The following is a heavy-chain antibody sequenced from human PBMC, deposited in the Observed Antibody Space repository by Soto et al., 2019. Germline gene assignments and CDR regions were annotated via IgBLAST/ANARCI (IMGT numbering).Heavy chain of an antibody. V-gene: IGHV1-69*06. CDR2: IIPIFRAP. D-gene: IGHD6-19*01. CDR1: GGSFSSYA. Sequence: QVQLVQSGAEVKKPGSSVKVSCKASGGSFSSYAISWVRQAPVQGLEWMVGIIPIFRAPTYAQKFQGRVTIIADKSTSAAYKEMSSLRSEDKALYYCARADPVPGNHSFEIWGQGTLVPVSS. J-gene: IGHJ3*02. CDR3: ARADPVPGNHSFEI.